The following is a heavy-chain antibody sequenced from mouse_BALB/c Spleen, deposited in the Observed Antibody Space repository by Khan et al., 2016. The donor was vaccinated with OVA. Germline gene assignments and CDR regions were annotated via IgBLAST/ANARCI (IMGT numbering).Heavy chain of an antibody. V-gene: IGHV3-2*02. CDR1: GYSITSDYA. Sequence: EVQLQESGPGLVKPSQSLSLTCTVTGYSITSDYAWNWIRQFPGNTLEWMGYISYSGRTSYTPSLKSRISITRDTSKNQFFLQLNSVTTEDTATYYCARSGNITTVVATDFDYWGQGTTLTVTS. CDR2: ISYSGRT. D-gene: IGHD1-1*01. CDR3: ARSGNITTVVATDFDY. J-gene: IGHJ2*01.